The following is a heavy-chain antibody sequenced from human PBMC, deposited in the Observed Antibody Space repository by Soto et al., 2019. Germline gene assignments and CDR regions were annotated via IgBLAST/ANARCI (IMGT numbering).Heavy chain of an antibody. V-gene: IGHV1-69*06. D-gene: IGHD6-19*01. CDR3: ARDAIAVANRVGMDV. CDR2: ITPIFGAA. J-gene: IGHJ6*02. Sequence: QVQLVQSGAEVKKPGSSVKVSCKASGGAFRSYTISWVRQAPGQGLEWMGGITPIFGAANYAQKFEGRVTISADKSTTTAYMELSNLTSEDPAVYYCARDAIAVANRVGMDVWGQGTTVIVSS. CDR1: GGAFRSYT.